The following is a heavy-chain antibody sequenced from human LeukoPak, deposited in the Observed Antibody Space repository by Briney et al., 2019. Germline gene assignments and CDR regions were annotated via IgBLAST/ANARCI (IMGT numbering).Heavy chain of an antibody. CDR2: ISHSGST. D-gene: IGHD2-15*01. CDR3: ARSVEGYCSGGSCYSYSYYMDV. J-gene: IGHJ6*03. CDR1: SGSISPYH. Sequence: SETLSLTCTVASGSISPYHWSWIRQPPGKGLEWIGSISHSGSTNYNPSLMSRLTISVDTSKNQFSLKLSSVTAADTAVYYCARSVEGYCSGGSCYSYSYYMDVWGKGTTVTVSS. V-gene: IGHV4-59*13.